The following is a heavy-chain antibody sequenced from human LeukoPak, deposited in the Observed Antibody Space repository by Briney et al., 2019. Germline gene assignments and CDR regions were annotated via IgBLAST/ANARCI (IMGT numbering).Heavy chain of an antibody. D-gene: IGHD3-16*02. V-gene: IGHV3-43*02. CDR3: ARDRGSYRNFDWFDP. CDR2: ISGDGVST. CDR1: GLPIADFA. Sequence: GGSLRLSCVASGLPIADFAMHWVRQAPGQGLEWVSLISGDGVSTFYTDSVRGRFSISRDNTKNSLYLEMNSLRTEDTAVYYCARDRGSYRNFDWFDPWGQGALVTVSS. J-gene: IGHJ5*02.